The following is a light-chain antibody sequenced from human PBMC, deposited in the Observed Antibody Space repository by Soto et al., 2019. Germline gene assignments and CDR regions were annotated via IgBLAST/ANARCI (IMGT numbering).Light chain of an antibody. CDR3: QQLHIYPRT. CDR1: HDINRY. V-gene: IGKV1-9*01. Sequence: DIRLTQSPSFLSASVGDRVTITCRASHDINRYLAWYQQKPGKAPKLLIYAASTLHNAVPSRFSGAGSGTEFTLTISSLQPEDFATYYCQQLHIYPRTFGQGTKVEIK. CDR2: AAS. J-gene: IGKJ1*01.